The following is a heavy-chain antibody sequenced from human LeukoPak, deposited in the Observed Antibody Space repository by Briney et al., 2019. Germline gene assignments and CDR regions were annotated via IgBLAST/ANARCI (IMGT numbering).Heavy chain of an antibody. D-gene: IGHD3-9*01. J-gene: IGHJ6*02. V-gene: IGHV4-4*07. Sequence: SETLSLTCTISNDSITKSYWNWVRQPAGKGLEWIGRIYPSGSTYYNPSLKSRVTISVDTSKNQFSLKLSSVTAADTAVYYCAANVKQMRNVLRYFDWLLTPRPYYYYGMDVWGQGTTVTVSS. CDR1: NDSITKSY. CDR3: AANVKQMRNVLRYFDWLLTPRPYYYYGMDV. CDR2: IYPSGST.